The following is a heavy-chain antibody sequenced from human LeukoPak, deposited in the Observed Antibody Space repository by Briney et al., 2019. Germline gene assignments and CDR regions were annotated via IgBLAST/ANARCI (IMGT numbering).Heavy chain of an antibody. D-gene: IGHD6-13*01. Sequence: PGGSLRLSCAASRFTLSSNHMSWGRQAPGKGVAGVSVIYSDGSAYYADTVKGRFTISRDNSKNTLYLQMNSLRAEDTAVYYCARASMRMSTAGLVDYWGQGTLVTVSS. J-gene: IGHJ4*02. CDR2: IYSDGSA. V-gene: IGHV3-66*01. CDR3: ARASMRMSTAGLVDY. CDR1: RFTLSSNH.